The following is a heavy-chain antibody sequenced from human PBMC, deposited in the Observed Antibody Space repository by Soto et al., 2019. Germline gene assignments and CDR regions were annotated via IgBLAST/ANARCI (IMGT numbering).Heavy chain of an antibody. J-gene: IGHJ4*02. CDR3: AKESDFWSGKGKLLDY. V-gene: IGHV3-23*01. D-gene: IGHD3-3*01. CDR1: GFTFSSYA. CDR2: ISGSGGTT. Sequence: EVQLLESGGGLVQPGGSLRLSCAASGFTFSSYAMSWVRQSPGKGLEWVSAISGSGGTTYYTDSVKGRFTISRDNSKNTLYLQMTSLRAEDTAVYYCAKESDFWSGKGKLLDYWGQGTLVTVSS.